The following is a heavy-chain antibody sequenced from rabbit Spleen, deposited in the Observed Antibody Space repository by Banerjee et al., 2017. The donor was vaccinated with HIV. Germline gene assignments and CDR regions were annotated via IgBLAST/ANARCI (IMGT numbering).Heavy chain of an antibody. D-gene: IGHD1-1*01. CDR3: ARSGYVGGDYTWDL. CDR1: GVSFNDKDV. CDR2: INMVTVKS. V-gene: IGHV1S45*01. Sequence: QEQLVESGGGLVQPEGSLTLTCKASGVSFNDKDVMCWVRQAPGKGLEWITCINMVTVKSVYASWAKGRFLMYKTSSTTVTLQLTSLTAADTATYFCARSGYVGGDYTWDLWGPGTLVTVS. J-gene: IGHJ4*01.